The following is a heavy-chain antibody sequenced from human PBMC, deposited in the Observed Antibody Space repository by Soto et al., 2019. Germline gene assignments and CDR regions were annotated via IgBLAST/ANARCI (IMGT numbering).Heavy chain of an antibody. CDR1: GFTFSSYA. Sequence: GESLRLSCAASGFTFSSYAMSWVRQALGKGLEWVSAISGSGGSTYYADSVKGRFTISRDNSKNTLYLQMNSLRAEDTAVYYCAKVESRVGATLDYWGQGTLVTVSS. CDR3: AKVESRVGATLDY. V-gene: IGHV3-23*01. CDR2: ISGSGGST. D-gene: IGHD1-26*01. J-gene: IGHJ4*02.